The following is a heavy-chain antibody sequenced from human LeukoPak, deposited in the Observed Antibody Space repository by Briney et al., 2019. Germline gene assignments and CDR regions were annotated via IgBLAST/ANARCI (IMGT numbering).Heavy chain of an antibody. CDR2: MNTNGGNT. CDR1: GYTFTSSD. CDR3: ARGRMVRGVTLLFDP. J-gene: IGHJ5*02. D-gene: IGHD3-10*01. V-gene: IGHV1-8*01. Sequence: ASVKVSCKASGYTFTSSDINWVRPATGQGLEWMGWMNTNGGNTGYAQKFQGRVTMTRNTSISTAYMELSSVRSEDTAVYYSARGRMVRGVTLLFDPWGQGTLVTVSS.